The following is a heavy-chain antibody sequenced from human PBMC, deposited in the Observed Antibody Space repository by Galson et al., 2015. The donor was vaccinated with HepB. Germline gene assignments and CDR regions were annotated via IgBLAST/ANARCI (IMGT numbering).Heavy chain of an antibody. J-gene: IGHJ4*02. Sequence: SLRLSCAASGFTFSSYGMHWVRQAPGKGLEWVGRIRSKANSYATAYAASVKGRFAISRDDSKNTAYLQMNSLKTEDTAVYYCTSEVLRFPYWGQGTLVTVSS. D-gene: IGHD3-3*01. CDR1: GFTFSSYG. V-gene: IGHV3-73*01. CDR3: TSEVLRFPY. CDR2: IRSKANSYAT.